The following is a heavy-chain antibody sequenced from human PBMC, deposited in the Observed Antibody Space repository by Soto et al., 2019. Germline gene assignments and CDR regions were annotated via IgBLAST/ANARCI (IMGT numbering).Heavy chain of an antibody. CDR2: FTRSGNT. CDR1: GFTFSNYA. V-gene: IGHV3-23*01. D-gene: IGHD3-10*01. CDR3: AREFAPGSPNYDY. Sequence: GGSLRLSCAASGFTFSNYAMSWVRQAPGKGLEWVSTFTRSGNTYYADSVKGRFTISRDNSKNTLYLQMDSPRAEDTAVYYCAREFAPGSPNYDYWGLGTLVTVSS. J-gene: IGHJ4*02.